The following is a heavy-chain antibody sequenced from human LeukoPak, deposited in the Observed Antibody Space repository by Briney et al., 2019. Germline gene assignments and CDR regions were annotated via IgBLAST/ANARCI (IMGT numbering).Heavy chain of an antibody. V-gene: IGHV4-38-2*02. J-gene: IGHJ6*03. D-gene: IGHD2-15*01. CDR1: GYSISSGYY. CDR2: IYYSGST. CDR3: ARNVAHYYYMDV. Sequence: SETLSLTCTVSGYSISSGYYWGWIRQPPGKGLEWIGSIYYSGSTYYIPSLKSRLTISADTSKNQFSLKLSSVTAADTAVYYCARNVAHYYYMDVWGKGTTVTVSS.